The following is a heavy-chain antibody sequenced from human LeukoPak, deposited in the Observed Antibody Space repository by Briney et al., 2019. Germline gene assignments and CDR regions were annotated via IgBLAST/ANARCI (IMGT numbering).Heavy chain of an antibody. D-gene: IGHD2-15*01. CDR2: INPSGGST. J-gene: IGHJ6*03. CDR3: ARQGVVAATQDYYYYMDV. Sequence: ASVKVSCKASGYTFTSYYMHWVRQAPGQGLEWMGIINPSGGSTSYAQKFQGRVTMTRDTSTSTVYMELSSLRSEDTAVYYCARQGVVAATQDYYYYMDVWGKGTTVTVSS. CDR1: GYTFTSYY. V-gene: IGHV1-46*01.